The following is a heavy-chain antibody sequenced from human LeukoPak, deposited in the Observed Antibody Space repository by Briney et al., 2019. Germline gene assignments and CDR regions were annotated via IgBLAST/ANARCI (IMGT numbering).Heavy chain of an antibody. CDR3: ARPNHCSSTSCYAFPLGY. J-gene: IGHJ4*02. V-gene: IGHV1-46*01. Sequence: ASVKVSCKASGYTFTSYYMHWVRQAPGQGLEWMGIIHPSGGSTSYAQKFQGRVTMTRDTSTSTVYMELSSLRSEDTAVYYCARPNHCSSTSCYAFPLGYWGQGTLVTVSS. D-gene: IGHD2-2*01. CDR2: IHPSGGST. CDR1: GYTFTSYY.